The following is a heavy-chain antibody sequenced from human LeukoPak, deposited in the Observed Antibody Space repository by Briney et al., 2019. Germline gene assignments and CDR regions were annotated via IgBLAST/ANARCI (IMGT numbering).Heavy chain of an antibody. J-gene: IGHJ4*02. CDR2: IGASGGST. Sequence: GGSLRLSCAASGFTVSSNYMSWVRLAPGKGLEWVSGIGASGGSTYYADSVKGRFTISRDNSKNTLYLQMNSLRTEDTAVYYCAKAEGYDILTGLDYWGQGTLVTVSS. CDR1: GFTVSSNY. V-gene: IGHV3-23*01. D-gene: IGHD3-9*01. CDR3: AKAEGYDILTGLDY.